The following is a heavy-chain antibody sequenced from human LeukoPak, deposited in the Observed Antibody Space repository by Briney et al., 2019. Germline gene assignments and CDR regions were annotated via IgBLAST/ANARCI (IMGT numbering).Heavy chain of an antibody. CDR2: IGMGDDT. CDR1: GFMFNNFG. Sequence: AGGSLSFSCTASGFMFNNFGLSWVRQPQGKGLEWVSAIGMGDDTYYADTVRGRFTISRDNSKNTLFLQMNSLSAADTAIYFCAKGFYGSGSSYFDAWGQGTLVFVSS. V-gene: IGHV3-23*01. J-gene: IGHJ4*02. CDR3: AKGFYGSGSSYFDA. D-gene: IGHD3-10*01.